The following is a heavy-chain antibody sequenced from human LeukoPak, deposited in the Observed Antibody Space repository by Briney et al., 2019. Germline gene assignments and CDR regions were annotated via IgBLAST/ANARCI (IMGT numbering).Heavy chain of an antibody. J-gene: IGHJ4*02. CDR2: ISGSGGNT. Sequence: GGSLRLSCAASEFTFSSYAMSWVRQAPGKGLEWVSAISGSGGNTYYADSVKGRFTISRDNSKNTLYLQMNALRAGDTAVYYCAKGINGYLYYFDYWGQGTLVTVSS. CDR1: EFTFSSYA. V-gene: IGHV3-23*01. D-gene: IGHD5-24*01. CDR3: AKGINGYLYYFDY.